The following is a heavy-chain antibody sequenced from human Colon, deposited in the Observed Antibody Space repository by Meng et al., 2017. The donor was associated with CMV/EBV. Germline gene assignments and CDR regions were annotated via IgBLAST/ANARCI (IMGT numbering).Heavy chain of an antibody. D-gene: IGHD6-19*01. J-gene: IGHJ4*02. CDR2: ISYDGTTI. CDR3: ARENIAVAGTSFDY. CDR1: GFTFSSYW. Sequence: GGSLRLSCAASGFTFSSYWMHWVRQAPGKGLEWVALISYDGTTIYYADSVKGRFSISRDNSESTAYLQMDRLRRDDSGIYYCARENIAVAGTSFDYWGPGARVTVSS. V-gene: IGHV3-30*03.